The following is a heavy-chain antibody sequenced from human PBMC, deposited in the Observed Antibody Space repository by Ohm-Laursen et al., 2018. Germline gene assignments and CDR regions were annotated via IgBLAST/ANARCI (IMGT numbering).Heavy chain of an antibody. D-gene: IGHD6-13*01. Sequence: PSQTLSLTCTVSGGSISSYYWSWIRQPPGKGLEWIGYAYYSGSTNYNPSLKSRVTISVDTSKNQFSLKLSSVTAEDTAVYYCARELVAAAGNFDYWGQGTLVTVSS. J-gene: IGHJ4*02. CDR3: ARELVAAAGNFDY. V-gene: IGHV4-59*01. CDR2: AYYSGST. CDR1: GGSISSYY.